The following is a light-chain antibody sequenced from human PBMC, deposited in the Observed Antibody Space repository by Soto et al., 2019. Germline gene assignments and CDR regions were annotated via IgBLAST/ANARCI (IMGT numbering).Light chain of an antibody. V-gene: IGKV4-1*01. Sequence: DIVMTQSPDSLAVSLGERATINCKSSQDLLYRSNKYYLAWYQQKPGQPPKLLIYWASTRESGVPDRFSGGGSGTDFTHTISSLQAEDVAVYYCQQYYTTPVTFGQGTKVEI. J-gene: IGKJ1*01. CDR1: QDLLYRSNKYY. CDR3: QQYYTTPVT. CDR2: WAS.